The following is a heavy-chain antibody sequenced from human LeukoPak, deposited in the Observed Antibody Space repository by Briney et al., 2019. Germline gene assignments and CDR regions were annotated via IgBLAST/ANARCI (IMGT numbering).Heavy chain of an antibody. CDR1: GFTFSSYG. Sequence: PGGSLRLSCAASGFTFSSYGMNWVRQAPGKGLEWVSYISSSGSTIYYADSVKGRFTISRDNAKNSLYLQMNSLRAEDTAVYYCARDQEDDILTGNYYSDYWGQGTLVTVSS. J-gene: IGHJ4*02. CDR2: ISSSGSTI. D-gene: IGHD3-9*01. V-gene: IGHV3-48*03. CDR3: ARDQEDDILTGNYYSDY.